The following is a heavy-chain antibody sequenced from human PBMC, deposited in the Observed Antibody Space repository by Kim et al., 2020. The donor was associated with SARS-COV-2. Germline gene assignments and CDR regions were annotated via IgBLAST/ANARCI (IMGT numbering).Heavy chain of an antibody. V-gene: IGHV7-4-1*02. D-gene: IGHD2-15*01. J-gene: IGHJ4*02. CDR1: GYTFTSYA. CDR2: INTNTGNP. Sequence: ASVKVSCKASGYTFTSYAMNWVRQAPGQGLEWMGWINTNTGNPTYAQGFTGRFVFSLDTPVSTAYLQISSLKAEDTAVYYCARDEDYCSGGSCYSPPLLAPVSYFGYWGQGTLVTVSS. CDR3: ARDEDYCSGGSCYSPPLLAPVSYFGY.